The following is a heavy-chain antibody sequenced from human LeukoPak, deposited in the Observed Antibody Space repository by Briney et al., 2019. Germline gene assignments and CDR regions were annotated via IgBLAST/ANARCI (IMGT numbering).Heavy chain of an antibody. CDR1: AFTFSNYA. CDR3: AKATGYLL. Sequence: GGSLRLSCAASAFTFSNYAMSWVRQAPGKGLEWVSTISNSDSSTYYADSVKGRFTISRDNSENTLYLQMDSLRAEDTAVYYCAKATGYLLWGQGTLVIVSS. D-gene: IGHD1-14*01. J-gene: IGHJ4*02. V-gene: IGHV3-23*01. CDR2: ISNSDSST.